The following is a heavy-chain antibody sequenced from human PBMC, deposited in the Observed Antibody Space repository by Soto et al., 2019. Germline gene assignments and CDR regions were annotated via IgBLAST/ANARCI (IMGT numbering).Heavy chain of an antibody. CDR3: ARQMDYGGIDY. Sequence: SETLSLTCTVSVGSISTTGYYWGWIRQPPGKGLEWIGNIYYSGSTYYNPSLKSRLTISVDTSKNQFSLKLSSVTAADTAVYFCARQMDYGGIDYWGPGTLVPVSS. V-gene: IGHV4-39*01. CDR2: IYYSGST. CDR1: VGSISTTGYY. J-gene: IGHJ4*02. D-gene: IGHD4-17*01.